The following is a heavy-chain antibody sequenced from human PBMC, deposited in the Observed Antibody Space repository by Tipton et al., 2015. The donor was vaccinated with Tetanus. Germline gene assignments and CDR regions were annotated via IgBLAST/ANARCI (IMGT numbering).Heavy chain of an antibody. CDR2: IYYSGST. CDR1: GGSISSYY. D-gene: IGHD3-22*01. J-gene: IGHJ6*02. Sequence: LRLSCTVSGGSISSYYWSWIRQPPGKGLEWIGYIYYSGSTNYNPSLKSRVTISVDTSKNQFSLKLSSVTAADTAVYYCARDPTDDSSGDYYYYGMDVWGQGTTVTVSS. CDR3: ARDPTDDSSGDYYYYGMDV. V-gene: IGHV4-59*01.